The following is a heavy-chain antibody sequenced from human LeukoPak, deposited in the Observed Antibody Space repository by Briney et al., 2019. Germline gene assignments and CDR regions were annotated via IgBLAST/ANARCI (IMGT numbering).Heavy chain of an antibody. CDR3: AREEVGATIGAYNWFDP. CDR2: IYHSGST. J-gene: IGHJ5*02. D-gene: IGHD1-26*01. Sequence: SGTLSLTCAVSGGSIKSNNWWSWVRQPPGKGLEWTGEIYHSGSTNYNPSLESRVTVSVDKSKNQFSLDLSSVTAADTAVYYCAREEVGATIGAYNWFDPWGQGTLVTVSS. CDR1: GGSIKSNNW. V-gene: IGHV4-4*02.